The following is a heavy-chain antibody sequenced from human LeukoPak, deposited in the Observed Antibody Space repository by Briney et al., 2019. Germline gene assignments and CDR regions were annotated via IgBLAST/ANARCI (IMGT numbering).Heavy chain of an antibody. CDR3: ARDGGSSGTGAYYMDV. CDR1: GFTFSSHS. Sequence: PGGSLRLSCAASGFTFSSHSMNWVRQAPGKGLEWVSPISSSSNYMYYADSVKGRFTISRDNAKNSLYLQMNSLRAEDTAVYYCARDGGSSGTGAYYMDVWGKGTTVTVSS. V-gene: IGHV3-21*01. J-gene: IGHJ6*03. D-gene: IGHD2-15*01. CDR2: ISSSSNYM.